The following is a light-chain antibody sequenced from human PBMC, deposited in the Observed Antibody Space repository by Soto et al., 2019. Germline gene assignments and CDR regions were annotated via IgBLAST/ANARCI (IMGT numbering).Light chain of an antibody. CDR3: QQYNNWAPLGT. Sequence: IVLTQSPGTLSLSPGERATLSCRASQSVSSSYLARYHQKPGQDPSLLIYGASSRATGLPYRFSGTGSRTVFTLTISSVQSEDFAVYYGQQYNNWAPLGTFGQGTTRESK. V-gene: IGKV3-20*01. J-gene: IGKJ2*02. CDR1: QSVSSSY. CDR2: GAS.